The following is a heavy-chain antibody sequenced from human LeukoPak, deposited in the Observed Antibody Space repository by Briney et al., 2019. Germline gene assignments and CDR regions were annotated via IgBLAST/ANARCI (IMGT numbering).Heavy chain of an antibody. V-gene: IGHV3-7*03. D-gene: IGHD1-26*01. J-gene: IGHJ4*02. CDR3: VKDSPPRYSGSPPAY. Sequence: QTGGSPRLSCAASGFTFSSYWMSWVRQAPGKGLEWVANINKDGGEKYYVDSVKGRFTISRDNAKNSLYLQMNSLRADDTAVYYCVKDSPPRYSGSPPAYWGQGTLVTVSS. CDR2: INKDGGEK. CDR1: GFTFSSYW.